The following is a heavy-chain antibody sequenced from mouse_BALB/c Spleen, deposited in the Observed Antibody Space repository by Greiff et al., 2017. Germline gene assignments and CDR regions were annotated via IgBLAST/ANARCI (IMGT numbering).Heavy chain of an antibody. V-gene: IGHV5-9-4*01. J-gene: IGHJ4*01. CDR2: ISSGGSYT. D-gene: IGHD2-3*01. Sequence: EVKVVESGGGLVKPGGSLKLSCAASGFTFSSYAMSWVRQSPEKRLEWVAEISSGGSYTYYPDTVTGRFTISRDNAKNTLYLEMSSLRSEDTAMYYCAKNDGYYAMDYWGQGTSVTVSS. CDR3: AKNDGYYAMDY. CDR1: GFTFSSYA.